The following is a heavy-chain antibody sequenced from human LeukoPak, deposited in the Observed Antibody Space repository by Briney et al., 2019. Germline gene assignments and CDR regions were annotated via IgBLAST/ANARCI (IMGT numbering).Heavy chain of an antibody. Sequence: SETLSLTCTVSGGSISSYYWSWIRQPPGKGLEWIGYIYYSGSTNYNPSLKSRVTISVDTSKNQFSLKLSSVTAADTAVYYCARTTRRGVYYMDVWGKGTTVTVSS. CDR2: IYYSGST. CDR3: ARTTRRGVYYMDV. D-gene: IGHD4-17*01. V-gene: IGHV4-59*01. J-gene: IGHJ6*03. CDR1: GGSISSYY.